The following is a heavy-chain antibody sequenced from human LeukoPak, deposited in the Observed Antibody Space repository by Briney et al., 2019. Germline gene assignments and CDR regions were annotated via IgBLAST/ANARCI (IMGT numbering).Heavy chain of an antibody. CDR2: FGHGRQA. CDR3: GRHAPYSNYDL. V-gene: IGHV4-39*01. Sequence: PSETLSLTCTVSGGSISSYYWGWIRQPPGKGLEWIGSFGHGRQAFSNPSLKSRVTISVDTSKNQFSLRLSSVTAADTAMYYCGRHAPYSNYDLWGQGTLVTVSS. J-gene: IGHJ5*02. D-gene: IGHD2/OR15-2a*01. CDR1: GGSISSYY.